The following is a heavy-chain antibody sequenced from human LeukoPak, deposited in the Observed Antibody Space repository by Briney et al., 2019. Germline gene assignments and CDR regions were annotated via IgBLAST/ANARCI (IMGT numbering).Heavy chain of an antibody. V-gene: IGHV4-31*03. D-gene: IGHD3-22*01. CDR1: GGSISSGGYY. CDR3: ARAYYECFDY. CDR2: ISYSGST. J-gene: IGHJ4*02. Sequence: SQTLSLTCTVSGGSISSGGYYWSWIRQHPGKGLEWIGYISYSGSTHYNPSLKSRVTISVDTSKNQFSLKLSSVTAADTAVYYCARAYYECFDYWGQGTLVTVSS.